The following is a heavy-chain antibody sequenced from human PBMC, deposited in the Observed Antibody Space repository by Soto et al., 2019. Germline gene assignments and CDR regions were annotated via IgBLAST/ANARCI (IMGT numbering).Heavy chain of an antibody. D-gene: IGHD3-3*01. CDR2: IYWDDAK. J-gene: IGHJ5*02. CDR3: ARADPTDYDFWSGYSYNWFDP. V-gene: IGHV2-5*02. CDR1: GFSLSTSGVG. Sequence: QITLKESGPTLVKPTQTLTLTCTFSGFSLSTSGVGVGWIRQPPGKTLEWLALIYWDDAKRYSPSLKSRLTIPQDTYKNRVVLTMTHMEPVGTASDYCARADPTDYDFWSGYSYNWFDPWGQGTLVTVSS.